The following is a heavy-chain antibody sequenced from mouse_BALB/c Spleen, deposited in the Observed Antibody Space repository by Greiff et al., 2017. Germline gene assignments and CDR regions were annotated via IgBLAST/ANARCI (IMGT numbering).Heavy chain of an antibody. CDR3: ARTLYDYEGCFDY. CDR1: GYTFTSYT. V-gene: IGHV1-4*02. Sequence: VQLQQSAAELARPGASVTLSCKASGYTFTSYTMHWVKQRPGQGLEWIGSINPSSGDTDYNQKFKGKTTLTADKSSSTAYMQLRSLTSEDSAVYDCARTLYDYEGCFDYWGQGTTVTVSA. D-gene: IGHD2-4*01. J-gene: IGHJ2*01. CDR2: INPSSGDT.